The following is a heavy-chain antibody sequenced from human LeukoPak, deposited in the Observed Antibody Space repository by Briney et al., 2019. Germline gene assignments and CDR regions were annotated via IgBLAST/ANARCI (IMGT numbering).Heavy chain of an antibody. D-gene: IGHD2-2*01. Sequence: GASVKVSCKASGYSFTGYYLQWVRQAPGQGLEWMGWINLDSGGTNSAQKFQGRVTMTRDTSISTAYMELNSLRSDDTAVYYCARDHCTSINCYEYKYYGMDVWGQGTTVTVSS. CDR1: GYSFTGYY. V-gene: IGHV1-2*02. CDR2: INLDSGGT. J-gene: IGHJ6*02. CDR3: ARDHCTSINCYEYKYYGMDV.